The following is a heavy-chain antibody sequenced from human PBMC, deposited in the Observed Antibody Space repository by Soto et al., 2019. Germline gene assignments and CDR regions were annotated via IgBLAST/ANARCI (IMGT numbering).Heavy chain of an antibody. CDR1: VGSISSGGYS. D-gene: IGHD1-1*01. Sequence: SETLSLTCAVSVGSISSGGYSWSWIRHPPGKGLEWIGYIYHSGSTYYNPSLKSRVTISVDRSKNQFSLKLSSVTAADTAVYYCARGRAGTYYYYYGMDVWGQGTTVTVSS. V-gene: IGHV4-30-2*01. J-gene: IGHJ6*02. CDR2: IYHSGST. CDR3: ARGRAGTYYYYYGMDV.